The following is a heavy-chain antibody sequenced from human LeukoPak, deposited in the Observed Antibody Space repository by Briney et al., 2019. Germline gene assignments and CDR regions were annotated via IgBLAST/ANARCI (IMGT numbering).Heavy chain of an antibody. CDR2: ISGSTSSL. V-gene: IGHV3-21*01. Sequence: PGGSLRLSCAASGFTFSNYNMNWVRQAPGKGLEWVSSISGSTSSLYYADSLKGRFTISRDNAKNSLYLQMNSLRAEDTAAYYCAREPPNYGMDVWGQGTTVTVSS. J-gene: IGHJ6*02. CDR1: GFTFSNYN. CDR3: AREPPNYGMDV.